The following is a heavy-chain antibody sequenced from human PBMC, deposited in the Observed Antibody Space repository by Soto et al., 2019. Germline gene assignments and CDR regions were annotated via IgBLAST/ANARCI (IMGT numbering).Heavy chain of an antibody. V-gene: IGHV1-69*12. D-gene: IGHD1-26*01. J-gene: IGHJ4*02. CDR3: ARGGKSWLDSDPFDY. CDR1: GGTFINYS. CDR2: IIPAFGTV. Sequence: QVQLVQSGAEVKKPGSSVKVSCKSSGGTFINYSISWVRQAPGQGLEWMGGIIPAFGTVNYAQNFQGRVTITADESTSTAYMELSNLRSEDTAVYYGARGGKSWLDSDPFDYWGQGTLVTVSS.